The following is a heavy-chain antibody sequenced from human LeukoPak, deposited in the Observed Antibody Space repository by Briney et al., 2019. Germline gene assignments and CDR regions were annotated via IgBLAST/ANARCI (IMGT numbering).Heavy chain of an antibody. Sequence: ASVKVSXKASGYTFTNYYIHWVRQAPGQGLEWMGIINPSGGSTSYAQKFQSRVTMTRDTSTSTVNMDLSSLRSEDTAVYYCARDGSVYTGSPELGYYNYYMDVWGRGTTVTVSS. CDR3: ARDGSVYTGSPELGYYNYYMDV. CDR2: INPSGGST. V-gene: IGHV1-46*01. CDR1: GYTFTNYY. J-gene: IGHJ6*03. D-gene: IGHD6-6*01.